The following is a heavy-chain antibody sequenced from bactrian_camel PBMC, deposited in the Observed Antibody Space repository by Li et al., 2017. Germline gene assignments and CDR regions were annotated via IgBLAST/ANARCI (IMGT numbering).Heavy chain of an antibody. J-gene: IGHJ4*01. CDR1: GDTYSSVC. CDR3: AADRLKCLGATWDGPVWNY. CDR2: IDTGGGNT. D-gene: IGHD4*01. Sequence: DVQLVESGGGSVQTGGTLRLSCAVSGDTYSSVCMGWFRQAPGKEREGVATIDTGGGNTYYADSVKGRFTISQDAAKNAVYLKMDNLQPEDSAMYYCAADRLKCLGATWDGPVWNYWGQGTQVTVS. V-gene: IGHV3S40*01.